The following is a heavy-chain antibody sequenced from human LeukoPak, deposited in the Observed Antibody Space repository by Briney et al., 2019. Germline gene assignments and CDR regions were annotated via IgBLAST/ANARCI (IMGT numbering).Heavy chain of an antibody. Sequence: SGTLSLTCAVYGGSFSGYSWSWIRQAPGKGLEWIGEMNHGGSTNYNQSLESRVTISVDTSKNQFTLKLTSVTAADTAVYYCARRLGRKIGERFYYYHYMDVWGKGTTVTISS. D-gene: IGHD3-10*01. CDR3: ARRLGRKIGERFYYYHYMDV. CDR1: GGSFSGYS. V-gene: IGHV4-34*01. CDR2: MNHGGST. J-gene: IGHJ6*03.